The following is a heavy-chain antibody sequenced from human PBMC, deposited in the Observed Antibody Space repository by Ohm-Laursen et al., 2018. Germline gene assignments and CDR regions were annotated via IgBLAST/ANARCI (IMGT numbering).Heavy chain of an antibody. J-gene: IGHJ6*02. V-gene: IGHV4-59*08. CDR1: GGSISGFY. Sequence: GTLPLTCTVSGGSISGFYWSWIRQPPGKGLEWIGYIYYSGSTNYNPSLKSRVTISVDTSKNQFSLKLSSVTAADTAVYYCARHSTPYYDFWSGYWYGMDVWGQGTTVTVSS. D-gene: IGHD3-3*01. CDR2: IYYSGST. CDR3: ARHSTPYYDFWSGYWYGMDV.